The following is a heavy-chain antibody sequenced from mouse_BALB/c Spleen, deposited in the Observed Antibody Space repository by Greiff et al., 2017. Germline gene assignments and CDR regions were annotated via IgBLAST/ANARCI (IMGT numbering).Heavy chain of an antibody. CDR3: ARWGYDNAMDY. D-gene: IGHD2-14*01. CDR1: GYTFTSYY. CDR2: IYPGDGST. V-gene: IGHV1S56*01. Sequence: VQLQQSGPELVKPGASVKMSCKASGYTFTSYYIHWVKQRPGQGLEWIGWIYPGDGSTKYNEKFKGKTTLTADKSSSTAYMLLSSLTSEDSAIYVCARWGYDNAMDYWGRGTSVTVAS. J-gene: IGHJ4*01.